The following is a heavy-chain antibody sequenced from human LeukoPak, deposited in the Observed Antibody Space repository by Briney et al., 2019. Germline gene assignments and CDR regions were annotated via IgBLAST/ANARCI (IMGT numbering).Heavy chain of an antibody. CDR3: ARMDTAMVEGP. Sequence: SETLSLTCTVSGYSISSGYSWGWIRPPPGKGLEWIGSISHSGSTYYNPSLKRRVTISVDTSKNQFSLQLSSVTAADTAVYYCARMDTAMVEGPWGQGTLVTVSS. CDR1: GYSISSGYS. D-gene: IGHD5-18*01. CDR2: ISHSGST. J-gene: IGHJ5*02. V-gene: IGHV4-38-2*02.